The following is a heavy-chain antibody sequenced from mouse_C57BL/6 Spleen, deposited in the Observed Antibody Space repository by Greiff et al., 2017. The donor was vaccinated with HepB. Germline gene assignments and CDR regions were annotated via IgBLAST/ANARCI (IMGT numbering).Heavy chain of an antibody. V-gene: IGHV5-17*01. J-gene: IGHJ4*01. CDR3: ARSYDDGPYYYAMDY. Sequence: EVKVVESGGGLVKPGGSLKLSCAASGFTFSDYGMHWVRQAPEKGLEWVAYISSGSSTIYYADTVKGRFTISRDNAKNTLFLQMTSLRSEDTAMYYCARSYDDGPYYYAMDYWGQGTSVTVSS. CDR1: GFTFSDYG. CDR2: ISSGSSTI. D-gene: IGHD2-12*01.